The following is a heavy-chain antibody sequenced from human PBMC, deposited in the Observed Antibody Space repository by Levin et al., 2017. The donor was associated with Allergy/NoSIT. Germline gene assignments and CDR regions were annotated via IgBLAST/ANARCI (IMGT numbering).Heavy chain of an antibody. CDR3: AGWERYDSSGPAD. Sequence: SETLSLTCAVSGGSISSGGYSWSWIRQPPGKGLEWIGYIYHSGSTYYNPSLKSRVTISVDRSKNQFSLKLSSVTAADTAVYYCAGWERYDSSGPADWGQGTLVTVSS. J-gene: IGHJ4*02. D-gene: IGHD3-22*01. V-gene: IGHV4-30-2*01. CDR2: IYHSGST. CDR1: GGSISSGGYS.